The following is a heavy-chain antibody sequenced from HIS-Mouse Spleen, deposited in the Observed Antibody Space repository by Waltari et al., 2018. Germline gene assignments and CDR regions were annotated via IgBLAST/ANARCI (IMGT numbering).Heavy chain of an antibody. CDR1: GFTFSSYG. Sequence: QLQLVESGGGVVQPGRSLRLSCAASGFTFSSYGMHWVRQAPGKGVEWVEVIWYDGSNKYYADSVKGRFTISRDNSKNTLYLQMNSLRAEDTAVYYCAKGGLMVYAIGDYWGQGTLVTVSS. CDR2: IWYDGSNK. CDR3: AKGGLMVYAIGDY. V-gene: IGHV3-33*06. D-gene: IGHD2-8*01. J-gene: IGHJ4*02.